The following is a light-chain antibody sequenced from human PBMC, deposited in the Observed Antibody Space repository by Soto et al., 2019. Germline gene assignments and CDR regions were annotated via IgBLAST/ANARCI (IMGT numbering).Light chain of an antibody. Sequence: IVLTQPPRTQFLTAHESATLSSMASQSIISSYLGWYQQKPGQAARLPLHGGSSRVPGITDRFPGSVSGTDFTLTICRLEPEDFAVYYCQQYGSSLPFGGGTKVDIK. CDR3: QQYGSSLP. J-gene: IGKJ4*01. CDR1: QSIISSY. CDR2: GGS. V-gene: IGKV3-20*01.